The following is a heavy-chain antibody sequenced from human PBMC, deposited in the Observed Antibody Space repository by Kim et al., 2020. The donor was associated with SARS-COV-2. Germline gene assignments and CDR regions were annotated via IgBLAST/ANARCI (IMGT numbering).Heavy chain of an antibody. J-gene: IGHJ5*01. CDR1: GFTFSRYA. V-gene: IGHV3-23*01. Sequence: GGSLRLSCAASGFTFSRYAMTWVRQAPGKGLEWVSAISGSGGRVYYVDSVKGRFTISRDNSKNTLYLQMKSLRAEDTAIYYCAKDSGNDYGDQLDSWGQGTLVTVSS. D-gene: IGHD4-17*01. CDR2: ISGSGGRV. CDR3: AKDSGNDYGDQLDS.